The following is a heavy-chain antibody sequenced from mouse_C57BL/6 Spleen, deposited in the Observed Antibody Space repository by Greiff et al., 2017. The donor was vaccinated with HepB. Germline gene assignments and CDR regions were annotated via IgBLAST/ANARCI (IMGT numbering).Heavy chain of an antibody. D-gene: IGHD2-5*01. J-gene: IGHJ4*01. CDR1: GYTFTSYW. CDR3: AREDSNYHYYAMDC. Sequence: QVQLQQPGPELVRPGSSVKLSCKASGYTFTSYWMDWVKQRPGQGLQWIGNIYPSDSETHYNQKFKDKATLTVDKSSSTAYMQLSSLTSEDSAVYYCAREDSNYHYYAMDCWGQGTPVTVSS. V-gene: IGHV1-61*01. CDR2: IYPSDSET.